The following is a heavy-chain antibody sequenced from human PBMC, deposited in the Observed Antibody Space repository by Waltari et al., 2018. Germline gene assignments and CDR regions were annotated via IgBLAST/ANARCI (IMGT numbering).Heavy chain of an antibody. D-gene: IGHD3-10*01. V-gene: IGHV3-13*04. Sequence: EVQLVESGGGLVQPGGSLRLPCAASGVPFGIFESYWVRQATGKRLEWVSGIDTTGGTYYSGSVKGRFTISRDNAKNSLYLQMNSLRAGDTAVYYCTRAPGGDAFNIWGQGTMVTVSS. CDR1: GVPFGIFE. CDR3: TRAPGGDAFNI. J-gene: IGHJ3*02. CDR2: IDTTGGT.